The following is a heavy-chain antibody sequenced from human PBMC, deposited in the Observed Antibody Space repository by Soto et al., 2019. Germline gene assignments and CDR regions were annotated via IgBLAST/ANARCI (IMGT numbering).Heavy chain of an antibody. V-gene: IGHV4-31*02. CDR2: IYYSGST. Sequence: PSETLSLTCTVSGGSISSGGYYWSWIRQHPGKGLEWVGYIYYSGSTYYNPSLKSRVTISVDTSKNQFSLKLSSVTAADTAVYYCARDSGCDAFDIWGQGTMVTVSS. D-gene: IGHD3-22*01. CDR1: GGSISSGGYY. CDR3: ARDSGCDAFDI. J-gene: IGHJ3*02.